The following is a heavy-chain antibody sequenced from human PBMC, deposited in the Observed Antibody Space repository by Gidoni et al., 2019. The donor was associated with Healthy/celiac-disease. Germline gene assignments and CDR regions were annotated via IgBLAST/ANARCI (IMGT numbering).Heavy chain of an antibody. J-gene: IGHJ3*02. CDR2: IYYSGST. CDR1: GGSISSYY. V-gene: IGHV4-59*01. Sequence: PGLVKPSETLSLTCTVSGGSISSYYWSWIRQPPGKGLEWIGYIYYSGSTNYNPSLKSRVTISVDTSKNQFSLKLSSVTAADTAVYYCARAPGYSSSWYGAFDIWGQGTMVTVSS. D-gene: IGHD6-13*01. CDR3: ARAPGYSSSWYGAFDI.